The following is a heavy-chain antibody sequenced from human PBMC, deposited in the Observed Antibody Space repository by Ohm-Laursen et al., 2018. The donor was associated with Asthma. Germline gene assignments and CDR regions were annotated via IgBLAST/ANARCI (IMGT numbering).Heavy chain of an antibody. D-gene: IGHD3-3*01. CDR1: GGTFSSYA. Sequence: VKISCKASGGTFSSYAISWVRQAPGQGLEWMGGIIPIFGTANYAQKFQGRVTITADESTSTAYMELSSLRSGDTAVYYCARDFTDFWSGSFWFDPWGQGTLVTVSS. V-gene: IGHV1-69*13. J-gene: IGHJ5*02. CDR3: ARDFTDFWSGSFWFDP. CDR2: IIPIFGTA.